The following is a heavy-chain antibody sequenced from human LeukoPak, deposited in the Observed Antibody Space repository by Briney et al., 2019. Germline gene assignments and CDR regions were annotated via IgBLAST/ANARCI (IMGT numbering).Heavy chain of an antibody. V-gene: IGHV4-34*01. CDR2: INHSGST. CDR3: ARLGGRYCTNGVCHFDY. Sequence: PSETLSLTCAVYGGSFSGYYWSWIRQPPGKGLEWIGEINHSGSTNYNPSLKSRVTISVDTSKNQFSLKLNSVTAADTAVYYCARLGGRYCTNGVCHFDYWGQGTLVTVSS. D-gene: IGHD2-8*01. CDR1: GGSFSGYY. J-gene: IGHJ4*02.